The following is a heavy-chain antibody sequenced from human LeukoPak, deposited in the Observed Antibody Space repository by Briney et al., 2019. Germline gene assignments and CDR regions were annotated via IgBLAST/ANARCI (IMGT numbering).Heavy chain of an antibody. V-gene: IGHV3-48*03. Sequence: PGGSLRLSCAASGFTFSSYEMNWVRQAPGKGLEWVSYISSSGSTIYYADSVKGRFTISRVNAKNSLYLQMNSLRAEDTAVYYCARDSLSLLTGYQLYVFDYWGQGTLVTVSS. J-gene: IGHJ4*02. CDR3: ARDSLSLLTGYQLYVFDY. D-gene: IGHD3-9*01. CDR2: ISSSGSTI. CDR1: GFTFSSYE.